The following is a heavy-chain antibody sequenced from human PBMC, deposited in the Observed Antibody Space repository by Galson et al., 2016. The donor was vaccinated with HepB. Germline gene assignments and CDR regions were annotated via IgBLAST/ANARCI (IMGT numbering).Heavy chain of an antibody. J-gene: IGHJ5*01. CDR3: ATHDRYCSGGSCYSEVYNWFDS. D-gene: IGHD2-15*01. V-gene: IGHV3-23*01. Sequence: CAASGFTFINYAMTWVRQAPGMGLEWVSTISSFGSNTYYADSVKGRFTISRDNSKNTLSLQMNSLRAEDTAVYYCATHDRYCSGGSCYSEVYNWFDSWGQGTLVTVSS. CDR2: ISSFGSNT. CDR1: GFTFINYA.